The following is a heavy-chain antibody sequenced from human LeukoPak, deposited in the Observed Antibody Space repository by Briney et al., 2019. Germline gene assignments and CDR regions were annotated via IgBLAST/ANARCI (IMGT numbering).Heavy chain of an antibody. Sequence: SGGSLRLSCAASGFTFSSYSMNWIRQAPEKGLEWVSSISSSSSYIYYADSVKGRFTISRDNAKNSLYLQMNSLRADGTAVYYCAKKGQADDNGKPDWGQGTLVTVSS. CDR1: GFTFSSYS. D-gene: IGHD1-1*01. V-gene: IGHV3-21*04. J-gene: IGHJ4*02. CDR3: AKKGQADDNGKPD. CDR2: ISSSSSYI.